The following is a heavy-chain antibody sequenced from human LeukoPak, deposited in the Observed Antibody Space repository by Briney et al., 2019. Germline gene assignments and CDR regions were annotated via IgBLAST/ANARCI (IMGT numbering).Heavy chain of an antibody. J-gene: IGHJ4*02. CDR1: GFTFSSYA. CDR3: ARELRAGYNYGVVDY. V-gene: IGHV3-30*04. D-gene: IGHD5-24*01. CDR2: ISYDGSNK. Sequence: GGSLRLSCAASGFTFSSYAMHWVRQAPGKGLEWVAVISYDGSNKYYADSVKGRFTISRDNSKNTLYLQMNSLRAEDTAVYYCARELRAGYNYGVVDYWGQGTLVTVSS.